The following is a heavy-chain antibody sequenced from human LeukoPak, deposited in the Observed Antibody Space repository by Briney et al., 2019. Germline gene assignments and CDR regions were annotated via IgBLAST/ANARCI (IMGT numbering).Heavy chain of an antibody. CDR3: AREPRGGDCKFDS. J-gene: IGHJ4*02. D-gene: IGHD2-21*02. CDR1: GFTFSSYW. CDR2: ILHDGGNE. V-gene: IGHV3-30*03. Sequence: PGGSLRLSCAASGFTFSSYWMNWARQAPGKGLEWVAGILHDGGNEFHADSVKGRFTISRDNSKNTLYVQMDSLRPEDTAIYYCAREPRGGDCKFDSRGQGTLVTVSS.